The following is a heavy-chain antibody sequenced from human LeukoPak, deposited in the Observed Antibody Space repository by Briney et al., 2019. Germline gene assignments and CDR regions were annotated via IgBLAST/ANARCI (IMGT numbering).Heavy chain of an antibody. Sequence: GGSLRLSCAASGFTFSSYSMNWVRQAPGKGLEWVSDISSSSSTIYYADSVKGRFTISRDNAKNSLYLQMNSLRAEDTALYYCAKDITWIHPTARGGFDYWGQGTLVTVSS. CDR3: AKDITWIHPTARGGFDY. CDR1: GFTFSSYS. V-gene: IGHV3-48*04. D-gene: IGHD5-18*01. CDR2: ISSSSSTI. J-gene: IGHJ4*02.